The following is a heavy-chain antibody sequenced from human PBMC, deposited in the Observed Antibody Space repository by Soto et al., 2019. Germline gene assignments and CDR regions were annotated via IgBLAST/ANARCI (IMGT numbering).Heavy chain of an antibody. CDR2: ISDSGHYI. J-gene: IGHJ4*02. D-gene: IGHD6-19*01. CDR1: GFTFSTYG. V-gene: IGHV3-21*01. CDR3: ARGGSSGWYFDY. Sequence: PGGSLRLSCAASGFTFSTYGMNWVRQAPGKGLEWLSSISDSGHYIYYADSVKGRFTISRDNAKNSLFLQMNSLRGEDTAVYYCARGGSSGWYFDYWGQGTLVTVSS.